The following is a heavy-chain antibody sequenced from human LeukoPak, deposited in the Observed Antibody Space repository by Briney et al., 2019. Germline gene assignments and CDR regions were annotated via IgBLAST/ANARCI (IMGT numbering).Heavy chain of an antibody. V-gene: IGHV4-59*01. D-gene: IGHD3-10*01. J-gene: IGHJ6*03. CDR1: GGSFSACY. CDR2: IHYSGST. Sequence: SETLSLTCAVYGGSFSACYWNWIRQPPGKGLQWIGCIHYSGSTNYNPSLKSRVTISVDTSKNQFSLKLSSVTAADTAVYYCARTTMVRGTYYMDVWAKGTTVTISS. CDR3: ARTTMVRGTYYMDV.